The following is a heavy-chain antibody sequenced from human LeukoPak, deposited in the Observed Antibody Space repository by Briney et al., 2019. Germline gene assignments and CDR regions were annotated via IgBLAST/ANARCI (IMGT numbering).Heavy chain of an antibody. CDR1: GFTFSSYE. J-gene: IGHJ4*02. V-gene: IGHV3-48*03. Sequence: GGSLRLSCAASGFTFSSYEMNWVCQAPGKGLEWVSYISSSGSTIYYADSVKGRFTISRDNAKNSLYLQMNSLRAEDTAVYYCARKPSSSWYRFDYWGQGTLVTVSS. CDR2: ISSSGSTI. CDR3: ARKPSSSWYRFDY. D-gene: IGHD6-13*01.